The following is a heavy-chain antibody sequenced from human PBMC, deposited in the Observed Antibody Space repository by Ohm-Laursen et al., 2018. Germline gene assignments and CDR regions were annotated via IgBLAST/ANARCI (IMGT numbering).Heavy chain of an antibody. CDR1: GYTFTSYD. Sequence: ASVKVSCKASGYTFTSYDINWVRQATGQGLEWMGWMNPNSGNTGYAQKFQGRVTMTRNTSISTAYMELSSLRAEDTAVYYCAKGPRGMISSRFGAFDIWGQGTMVTVSS. CDR2: MNPNSGNT. J-gene: IGHJ3*02. V-gene: IGHV1-8*01. D-gene: IGHD3-10*01. CDR3: AKGPRGMISSRFGAFDI.